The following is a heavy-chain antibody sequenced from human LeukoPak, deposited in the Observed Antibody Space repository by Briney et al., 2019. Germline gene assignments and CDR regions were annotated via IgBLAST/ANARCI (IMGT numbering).Heavy chain of an antibody. Sequence: GGSLRLSCAASGLTFSTYWMHWVRQAPGKGLVWVSRINSDGISTNYADSVKGRFTISRNNAKNTLYLQMNTLRAEDTAVYYCARGAIAVAGPRRAFDIWGQGTMVTVSS. D-gene: IGHD6-19*01. CDR2: INSDGIST. CDR3: ARGAIAVAGPRRAFDI. CDR1: GLTFSTYW. J-gene: IGHJ3*02. V-gene: IGHV3-74*01.